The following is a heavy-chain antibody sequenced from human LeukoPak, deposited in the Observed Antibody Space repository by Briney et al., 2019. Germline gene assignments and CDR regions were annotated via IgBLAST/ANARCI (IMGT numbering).Heavy chain of an antibody. Sequence: GGSLRLSCAASGFTFSSYAMGWVRQAPGKGLEWVSVVSGSGRTTYYTDSVKGRFTISRDNSKNTLYLQMNGLRAEDSAVYYCTKDQIEGATLEYYYGLDVWGQGTTVTVSS. CDR3: TKDQIEGATLEYYYGLDV. D-gene: IGHD1-26*01. CDR2: VSGSGRTT. CDR1: GFTFSSYA. V-gene: IGHV3-23*01. J-gene: IGHJ6*02.